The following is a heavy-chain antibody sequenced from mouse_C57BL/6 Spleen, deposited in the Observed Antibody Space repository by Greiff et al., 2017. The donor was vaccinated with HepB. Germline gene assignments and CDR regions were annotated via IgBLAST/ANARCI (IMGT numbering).Heavy chain of an antibody. D-gene: IGHD2-4*01. Sequence: EVHLVESGGDLVKPGGSLKLSCAASGFTFSSYGMSWVRQTPDKRLEWVATISSGGSYTYYPDSVKGRFTISRDNAKNTLYLQMSSLKSEDTAMYYCARQIYYDYAYYFDYWGQGTTLTVSS. CDR2: ISSGGSYT. CDR1: GFTFSSYG. V-gene: IGHV5-6*01. CDR3: ARQIYYDYAYYFDY. J-gene: IGHJ2*01.